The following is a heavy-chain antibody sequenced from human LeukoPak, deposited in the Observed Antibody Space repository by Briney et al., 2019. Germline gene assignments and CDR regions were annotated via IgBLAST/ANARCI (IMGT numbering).Heavy chain of an antibody. Sequence: PGGSLRLSCAASGFSFSSHAMNWVRLAPGKGLEWVSFISSDGRDIFYSDSVRGRFTISRDNAKNSLSLQMTSLRVEDTAIYYCARALSVAGYCSGGSCSRAFDPWGQGTLVTVSS. CDR3: ARALSVAGYCSGGSCSRAFDP. J-gene: IGHJ5*02. CDR1: GFSFSSHA. V-gene: IGHV3-21*01. D-gene: IGHD2-15*01. CDR2: ISSDGRDI.